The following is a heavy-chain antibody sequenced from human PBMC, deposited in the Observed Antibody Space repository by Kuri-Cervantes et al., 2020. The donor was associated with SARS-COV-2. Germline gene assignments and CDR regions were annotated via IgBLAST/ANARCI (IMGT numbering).Heavy chain of an antibody. V-gene: IGHV1-69*05. CDR2: IIPIFGTA. D-gene: IGHD3-10*01. CDR3: ARDQYGSGGMGNY. Sequence: SVKVSCKASGGTFSSYAISWVRQAPGQGLEWMGGIIPIFGTANYAQKFQGRVTITTDESTSTAYMELSSLRSEDMAVYYCARDQYGSGGMGNYWGQGTLVTVSS. CDR1: GGTFSSYA. J-gene: IGHJ4*02.